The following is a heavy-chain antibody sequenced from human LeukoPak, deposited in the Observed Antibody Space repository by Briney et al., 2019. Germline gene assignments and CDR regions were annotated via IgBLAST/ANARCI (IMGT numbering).Heavy chain of an antibody. D-gene: IGHD6-19*01. CDR3: ATRYSTGWYDAFDI. J-gene: IGHJ3*02. Sequence: KPSETLSLTCTVSGGSIGTYYWNWIRQPPGKGLEWIGYIDYSGTTNYNPSLKSRVTISLDTSKNQFSLKLNSLTAADTAVYYCATRYSTGWYDAFDIWGQGTMVTVSS. CDR1: GGSIGTYY. V-gene: IGHV4-59*03. CDR2: IDYSGTT.